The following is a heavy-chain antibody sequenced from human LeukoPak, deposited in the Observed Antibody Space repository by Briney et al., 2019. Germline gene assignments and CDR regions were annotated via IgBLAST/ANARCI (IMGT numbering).Heavy chain of an antibody. D-gene: IGHD3-16*01. Sequence: ASVKVSCKASGYTFTGYYMHWVRQAPGQGLEWMGWINPNSGGTNYAQKFQGRVTMTRDTSISTAHMELSRLRSDDTAVYYCARVSRVGGSRAFDIWGQGTMVTVSS. V-gene: IGHV1-2*02. CDR2: INPNSGGT. CDR3: ARVSRVGGSRAFDI. CDR1: GYTFTGYY. J-gene: IGHJ3*02.